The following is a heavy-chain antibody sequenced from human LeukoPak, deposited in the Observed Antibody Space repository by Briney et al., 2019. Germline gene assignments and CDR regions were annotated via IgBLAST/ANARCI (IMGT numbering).Heavy chain of an antibody. V-gene: IGHV1-69*10. CDR1: GGTFNSYG. D-gene: IGHD6-19*01. CDR2: MIPLLGTE. CDR3: GRDVFLGAVAGRRGDS. Sequence: GASVKVSCKAPGGTFNSYGISWVRQAPGQGLEWMGAMIPLLGTENYAQKFQGRVSITADKSTTTDYMELSSLISDDTAVYYCGRDVFLGAVAGRRGDSWGQGTLVTVSS. J-gene: IGHJ4*02.